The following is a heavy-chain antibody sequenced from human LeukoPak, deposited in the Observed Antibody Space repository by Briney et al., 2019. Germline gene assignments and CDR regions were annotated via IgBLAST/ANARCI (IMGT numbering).Heavy chain of an antibody. D-gene: IGHD6-19*01. V-gene: IGHV4-59*12. J-gene: IGHJ4*02. CDR3: ARDRGSGWYRGTFDY. CDR2: IYYSGST. CDR1: GGSISSYY. Sequence: SETLSLTCTVSGGSISSYYWSWIRQPPGKGLEWIGYIYYSGSTNYNPSLKSRVTISVDTSKNQFSLKLSSVTAADTAVYYCARDRGSGWYRGTFDYWGQGTLVTVSS.